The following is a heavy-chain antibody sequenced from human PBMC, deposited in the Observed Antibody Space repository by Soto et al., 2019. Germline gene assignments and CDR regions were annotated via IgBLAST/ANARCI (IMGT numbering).Heavy chain of an antibody. J-gene: IGHJ6*04. D-gene: IGHD6-19*01. CDR2: VGPEDGET. CDR3: ATLCRVAGRGYYFCSRIDV. V-gene: IGHV1-24*01. Sequence: ASVKCSCKGSGYTLTELSRHWVRQAPGKGVEGMGVVGPEDGETIYAQKVQGRVTMTEDTSTPTDYMEMSRLRFQGTAVYYCATLCRVAGRGYYFCSRIDVSGKGTTVTVCS. CDR1: GYTLTELS.